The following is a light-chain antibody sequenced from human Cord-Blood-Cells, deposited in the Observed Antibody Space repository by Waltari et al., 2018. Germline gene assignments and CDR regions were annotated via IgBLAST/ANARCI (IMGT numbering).Light chain of an antibody. CDR2: DVS. Sequence: QSALTQPASVSASPGQSITISCTGTSSDVGGYNYVSWYQQHPGKAPKLMIYDVSNRPSGVSNRFSGSKSGNTASLTISGLQAEDEADYYCSSYTSRSTRVFGGGTRLTVL. V-gene: IGLV2-14*01. CDR3: SSYTSRSTRV. J-gene: IGLJ2*01. CDR1: SSDVGGYNY.